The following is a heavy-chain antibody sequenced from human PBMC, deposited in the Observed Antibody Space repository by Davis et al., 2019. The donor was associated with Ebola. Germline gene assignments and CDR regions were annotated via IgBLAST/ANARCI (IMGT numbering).Heavy chain of an antibody. J-gene: IGHJ6*03. CDR3: ARASGYSHGYYYYMDV. CDR1: GLTVSNNY. Sequence: GGSLRLSCAASGLTVSNNYMSWVRQAPGKGLEWVSVIYVGGSTYHADSVEGRFTISRDNSKNTLYLQMNSLRAEDTAVYYCARASGYSHGYYYYMDVWGKGTTVTVSS. CDR2: IYVGGST. V-gene: IGHV3-53*01. D-gene: IGHD5-12*01.